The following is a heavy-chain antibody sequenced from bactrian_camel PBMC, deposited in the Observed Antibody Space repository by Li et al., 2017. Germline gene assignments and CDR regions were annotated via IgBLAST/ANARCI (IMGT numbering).Heavy chain of an antibody. CDR2: IERDGYA. CDR3: AARGPYCYTKLSVRDFTY. Sequence: HVQLVESGGGSVQAGGSLRLSCAASGFTYSWACMGWFRLVPGKEREGVARIERDGYANCADSVKGRFSVSRDNAKNTAHLQMSSLQPEDTAMYYCAARGPYCYTKLSVRDFTYWGQGTQVTVS. CDR1: GFTYSWAC. D-gene: IGHD2*01. J-gene: IGHJ6*01. V-gene: IGHV3S9*01.